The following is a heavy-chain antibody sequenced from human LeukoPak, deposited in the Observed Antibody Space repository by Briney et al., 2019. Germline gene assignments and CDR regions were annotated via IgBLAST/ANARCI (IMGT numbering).Heavy chain of an antibody. CDR1: GYTFTGYY. J-gene: IGHJ5*02. V-gene: IGHV1-2*06. D-gene: IGHD6-19*01. Sequence: VSVKVSCKASGYTFTGYYMHWVRQAPGQGLVWMGRINPNSGGTNYAQKFQGRVTMTRDTSISTAYMELSRLRSDDTAVYYCARGRIAVAGTRWFDPWGQGTLVTVSS. CDR3: ARGRIAVAGTRWFDP. CDR2: INPNSGGT.